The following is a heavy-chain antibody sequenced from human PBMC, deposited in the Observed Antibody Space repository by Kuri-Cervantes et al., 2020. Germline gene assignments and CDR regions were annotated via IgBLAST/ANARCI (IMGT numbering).Heavy chain of an antibody. CDR1: GYTFTSYD. Sequence: ASVKVSCKASGYTFTSYDINWVRQATGQGLEWMGWMNPNSGNTGYAQKFQGRVTMTRNTSISTAYMELSSLRSEDTAVYYCASAQEVVVAYNDAFDIWGQGTMVTVSS. D-gene: IGHD2-15*01. V-gene: IGHV1-8*01. J-gene: IGHJ3*02. CDR2: MNPNSGNT. CDR3: ASAQEVVVAYNDAFDI.